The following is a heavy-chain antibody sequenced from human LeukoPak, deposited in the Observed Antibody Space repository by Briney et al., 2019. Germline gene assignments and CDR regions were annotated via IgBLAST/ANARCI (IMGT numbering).Heavy chain of an antibody. CDR2: FDPEDGET. D-gene: IGHD1-26*01. CDR3: ARVEGYNGSRGPDF. J-gene: IGHJ4*02. CDR1: GYTLTELS. Sequence: ASVKVSCKVSGYTLTELSMHWVRQAPGKGLEWMGGFDPEDGETIYAQKFQGRVTITADKSTTTVSMDLSSLTSEDTAMYYCARVEGYNGSRGPDFWGQGTLLTVSS. V-gene: IGHV1-24*01.